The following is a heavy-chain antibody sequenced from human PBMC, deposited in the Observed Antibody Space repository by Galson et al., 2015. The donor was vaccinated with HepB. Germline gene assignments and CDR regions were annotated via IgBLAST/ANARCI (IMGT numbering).Heavy chain of an antibody. CDR3: ARGGANHYYYGMDV. CDR1: GFTFSRYG. J-gene: IGHJ6*02. CDR2: IWYDGSDK. Sequence: SLRLSCAASGFTFSRYGMHWVRQAPGKGLEWVAVIWYDGSDKEYGDSVKGRFLISRDNSKNTLYLQMNSLRAEDTAVYYCARGGANHYYYGMDVWGQGTTVTVSS. V-gene: IGHV3-33*01. D-gene: IGHD3-16*01.